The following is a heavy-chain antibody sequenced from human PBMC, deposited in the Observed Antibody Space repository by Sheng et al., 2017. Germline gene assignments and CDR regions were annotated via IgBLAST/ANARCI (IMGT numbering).Heavy chain of an antibody. CDR2: INHSGST. V-gene: IGHV4-34*01. D-gene: IGHD5-12*01. J-gene: IGHJ4*01. CDR1: GGSFSGYY. CDR3: ARTHVEMATTPRADY. Sequence: QVQLQQWGAGLLKPSETLSLTCAVYGGSFSGYYWSWIRQPPGKGLEWIGEINHSGSTNYNPSLKSRVTISVDTSKNQFSLKLSSVTAADTAVYYCARTHVEMATTPRADYWADGTVGHRLL.